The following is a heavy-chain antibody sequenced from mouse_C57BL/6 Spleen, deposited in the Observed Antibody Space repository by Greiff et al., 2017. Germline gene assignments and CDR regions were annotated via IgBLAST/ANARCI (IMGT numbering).Heavy chain of an antibody. Sequence: EVQLVESGGGLVQPTGSLKLSCAASGFNFNTYAMHWVRQAPGKGLEWVARIRSKSSNYATYYADSVKDRFHISRDDSQRMLYLQMNNLTTENTAMYYCVREDYGNAMDYWGQGTSVTVSS. D-gene: IGHD1-1*01. CDR3: VREDYGNAMDY. V-gene: IGHV10-3*01. CDR1: GFNFNTYA. CDR2: IRSKSSNYAT. J-gene: IGHJ4*01.